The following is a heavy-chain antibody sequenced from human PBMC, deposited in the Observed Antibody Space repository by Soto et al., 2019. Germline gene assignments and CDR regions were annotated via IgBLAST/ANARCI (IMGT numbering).Heavy chain of an antibody. D-gene: IGHD1-26*01. V-gene: IGHV3-33*01. Sequence: QVQLVESGGGVVQSGRSLRLSCAASGFTFGSYAIHWVRQAPGKGLDWVTIIWYDGSTKHYADSVRGRFTISRDNSKNTVYLQMNSLRAEDTAVDYCARGGFRNAAGFDSWGQGTPVTVSS. CDR1: GFTFGSYA. CDR2: IWYDGSTK. CDR3: ARGGFRNAAGFDS. J-gene: IGHJ4*02.